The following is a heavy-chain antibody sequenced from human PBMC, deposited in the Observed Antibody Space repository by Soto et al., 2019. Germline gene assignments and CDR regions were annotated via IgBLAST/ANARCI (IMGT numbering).Heavy chain of an antibody. J-gene: IGHJ3*02. V-gene: IGHV3-72*01. CDR3: ARSGRDDTTWSDDAFDI. Sequence: EVQLVESGGDLVQPGGSLRLSCAASGFTFSDHYMDWVRQAPGKGLEWVGRIRHKAKSYTTEYAASVKGRFTISGDDSKNSLHMQMNSLKTEDTAMYFCARSGRDDTTWSDDAFDIWGQGTVVTVSS. CDR2: IRHKAKSYTT. CDR1: GFTFSDHY. D-gene: IGHD3-10*01.